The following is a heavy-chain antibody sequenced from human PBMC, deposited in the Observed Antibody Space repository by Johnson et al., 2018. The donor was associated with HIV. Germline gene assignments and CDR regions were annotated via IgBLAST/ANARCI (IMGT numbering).Heavy chain of an antibody. D-gene: IGHD7-27*01. CDR3: ASDWGSRHAFDI. Sequence: QVQLVESGGGVVQPGRSLRLSCAASGFTFSDYAMHWVRQAPGKGLEWVAVISYDGSNKYYADSVKGRFTISRDNSKNTLYLQMNSLRAEDTAVYYCASDWGSRHAFDIWGQGTMVTVSS. CDR1: GFTFSDYA. CDR2: ISYDGSNK. J-gene: IGHJ3*02. V-gene: IGHV3-30*04.